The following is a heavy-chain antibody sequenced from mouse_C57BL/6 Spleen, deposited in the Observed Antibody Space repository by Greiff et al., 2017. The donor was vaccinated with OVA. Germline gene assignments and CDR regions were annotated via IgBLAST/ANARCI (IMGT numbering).Heavy chain of an antibody. CDR2: INPSSGYT. J-gene: IGHJ2*01. CDR3: AREVPYYCGSSYFDY. Sequence: VQLQQSGAELARPGASVKMSCKASGYTFTSYTMHWVKQRPGQGLEWIGYINPSSGYTKYNQKFKDKATLTADKSSSTAYMQLSSLTSEDSAVYYCAREVPYYCGSSYFDYWGQGTTLTVSS. CDR1: GYTFTSYT. D-gene: IGHD1-1*01. V-gene: IGHV1-4*01.